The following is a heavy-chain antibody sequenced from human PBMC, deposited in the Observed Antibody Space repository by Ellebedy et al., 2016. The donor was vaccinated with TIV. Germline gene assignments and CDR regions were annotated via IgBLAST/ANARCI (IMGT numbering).Heavy chain of an antibody. D-gene: IGHD1-14*01. CDR1: GYSFTSYW. CDR3: ARDSGLDY. Sequence: KVSCKGSGYSFTSYWIGWVRQMRGRGRDWMGIIYPGDSDTRYSPSFQGQVTISADKSISTAYLQWSSLKASDTAMYYCARDSGLDYWGQGTLVTVSS. V-gene: IGHV5-51*01. CDR2: IYPGDSDT. J-gene: IGHJ4*02.